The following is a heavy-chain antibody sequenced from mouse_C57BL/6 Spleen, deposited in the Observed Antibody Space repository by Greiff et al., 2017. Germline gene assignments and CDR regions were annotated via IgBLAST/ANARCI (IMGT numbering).Heavy chain of an antibody. V-gene: IGHV1-15*01. J-gene: IGHJ2*01. Sequence: VQLQQSGAELVRPGASVTLSCKASGYTFTDYEMHWVKQTPVHGLEWIGAIVPETGGTAYNQKFKGKAILTADKSSSTAYMGLRGLTSEDSAVYYCTRHGSSYFDYWGQGTTLTVSS. CDR1: GYTFTDYE. D-gene: IGHD1-1*01. CDR2: IVPETGGT. CDR3: TRHGSSYFDY.